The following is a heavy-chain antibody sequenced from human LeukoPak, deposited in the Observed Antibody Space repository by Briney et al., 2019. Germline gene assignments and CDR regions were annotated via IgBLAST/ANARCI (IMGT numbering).Heavy chain of an antibody. J-gene: IGHJ6*02. Sequence: SETLSLTCTVSGDSIITSRYYWAWIRQPPGKGLEWIGSISYSGSTNYDPSLKSRVTISVDTSKNQFSLQLSSVTAADTAVYYCARGLPYCSGGRCWRGYYYYYGMDVWGQGTTVTVSS. CDR1: GDSIITSRYY. CDR2: ISYSGST. V-gene: IGHV4-39*07. CDR3: ARGLPYCSGGRCWRGYYYYYGMDV. D-gene: IGHD2-15*01.